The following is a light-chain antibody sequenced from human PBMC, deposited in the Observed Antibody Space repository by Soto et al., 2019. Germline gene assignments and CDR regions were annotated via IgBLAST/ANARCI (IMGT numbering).Light chain of an antibody. CDR2: GAS. CDR3: QQYYYWPIT. CDR1: QSVSTN. V-gene: IGKV3-15*01. Sequence: EIVLTQSPATLSVSPGERATLSCRASQSVSTNLAWYQQKPGQAPRLLIYGASTRATGIPARFSGSGSGTDFTLTISSLQSEDFAVYYCQQYYYWPITFGQGTRLDIK. J-gene: IGKJ5*01.